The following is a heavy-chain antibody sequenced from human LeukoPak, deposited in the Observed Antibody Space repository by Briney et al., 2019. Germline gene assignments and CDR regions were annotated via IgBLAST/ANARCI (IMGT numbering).Heavy chain of an antibody. CDR1: GGSISSYY. J-gene: IGHJ4*02. CDR3: ARPGHIVGATTPYYFDY. D-gene: IGHD1-26*01. V-gene: IGHV4-59*08. CDR2: IYYSGST. Sequence: SETLSLTCTVSGGSISSYYWSWIRQPPGKGLEWIGYIYYSGSTNYNPSLKSRVTISVDTSKNQFSLKLSSVTAADTAVYYCARPGHIVGATTPYYFDYWGQGTLVTVSS.